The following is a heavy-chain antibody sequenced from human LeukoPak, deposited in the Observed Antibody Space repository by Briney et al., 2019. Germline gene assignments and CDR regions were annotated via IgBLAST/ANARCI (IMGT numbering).Heavy chain of an antibody. CDR1: GFTFDDYA. J-gene: IGHJ4*02. CDR3: ARAPLFTAFDY. CDR2: ISWNSGSI. V-gene: IGHV3-9*01. Sequence: GGSLRLSCAASGFTFDDYAMHWVRQTPGKGLEWVSGISWNSGSIGYADSVKGRFTISRDNAKNTLYLQMNSLRAEDTAVYYCARAPLFTAFDYWGQGTLVTVSS.